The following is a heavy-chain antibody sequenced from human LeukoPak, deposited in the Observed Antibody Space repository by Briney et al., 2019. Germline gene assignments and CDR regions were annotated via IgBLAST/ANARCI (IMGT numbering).Heavy chain of an antibody. Sequence: GGSLRLSCAASGFTFSSYSMNWVRQAPGKGLEWVSAISGSGGSTYYADSVKGRFTISRDNSKNTLYLQMNSLRAEDTALYYCAKDILRFEYWGQGTLVTVSS. CDR2: ISGSGGST. D-gene: IGHD2-21*01. V-gene: IGHV3-23*01. CDR1: GFTFSSYS. CDR3: AKDILRFEY. J-gene: IGHJ4*02.